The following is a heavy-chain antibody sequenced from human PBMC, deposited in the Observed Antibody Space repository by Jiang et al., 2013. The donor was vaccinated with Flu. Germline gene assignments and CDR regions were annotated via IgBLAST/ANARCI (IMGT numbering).Heavy chain of an antibody. CDR3: ARSGYCSGGSCYWVPTPLDP. CDR1: GYTFTSYG. V-gene: IGHV1-18*01. CDR2: ISAYNGNT. D-gene: IGHD2-15*01. J-gene: IGHJ5*02. Sequence: GAEVKKPGASVKVSCKASGYTFTSYGISWVRQAPGQGLEWMGWISAYNGNTNYAQKLQGRVTMTTDTSTSTAYMELSSLRSEDTAVYYCARSGYCSGGSCYWVPTPLDPWGQGTLVTVSS.